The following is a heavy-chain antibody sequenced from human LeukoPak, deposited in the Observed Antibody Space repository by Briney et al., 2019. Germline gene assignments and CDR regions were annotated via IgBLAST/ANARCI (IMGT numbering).Heavy chain of an antibody. CDR1: GFTFSSYA. CDR3: AKRDRGPRGYSYGP. CDR2: ISGSGGST. D-gene: IGHD5-18*01. V-gene: IGHV3-23*01. Sequence: GGSLRLSCAASGFTFSSYAMSWVRQAPGKGLEWVSAISGSGGSTYYADSVKGRFTISRDNSKNTLYLQMNSLRAEDTAVYYCAKRDRGPRGYSYGPWGRGTLVTVSS. J-gene: IGHJ5*02.